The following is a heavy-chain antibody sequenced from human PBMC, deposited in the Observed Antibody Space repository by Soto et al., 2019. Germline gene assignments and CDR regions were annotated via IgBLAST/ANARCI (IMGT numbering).Heavy chain of an antibody. J-gene: IGHJ4*02. CDR1: GFTFSSYA. CDR2: ISYDGSNK. CDR3: ARDGLAAACPFDY. D-gene: IGHD6-13*01. V-gene: IGHV3-30-3*01. Sequence: QVQLVESGGGVVQPGRSLRLSCAASGFTFSSYAMHWVRQAPGKGLEWVAVISYDGSNKYYADSVKGRFTISRDNSKNTLYLQMNSLRAEDTAGYYCARDGLAAACPFDYWGQGTLVTVSS.